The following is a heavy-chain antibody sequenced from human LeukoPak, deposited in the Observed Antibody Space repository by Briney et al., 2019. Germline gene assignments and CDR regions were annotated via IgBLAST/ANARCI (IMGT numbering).Heavy chain of an antibody. J-gene: IGHJ4*02. CDR3: ARLRVGATGSFDY. Sequence: EPSETLSLTCAVYGGSFSGYYWSWIRQPPGKGLEWIGEINHGGSTNYNPSLKSRVTISIDTFKNQFSLKLSSVTAADTAVYYCARLRVGATGSFDYWGQGTLVTVSS. CDR2: INHGGST. V-gene: IGHV4-34*01. D-gene: IGHD1-26*01. CDR1: GGSFSGYY.